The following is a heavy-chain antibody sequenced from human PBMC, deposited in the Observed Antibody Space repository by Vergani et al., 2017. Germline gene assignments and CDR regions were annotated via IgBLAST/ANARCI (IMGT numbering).Heavy chain of an antibody. CDR3: ARGTNSGWYYS. CDR2: INHSGGT. J-gene: IGHJ5*02. D-gene: IGHD6-19*01. CDR1: GGSFSGFY. Sequence: QVQLQQWGAGLLKPSETLSLTCAVYGGSFSGFYWSWIRQPPGKGLEWIGEINHSGGTNYNPSLKSRVTISVDTSKNQFFLKLSSVTAADTAMYYCARGTNSGWYYSWGQGTLVTVSS. V-gene: IGHV4-34*01.